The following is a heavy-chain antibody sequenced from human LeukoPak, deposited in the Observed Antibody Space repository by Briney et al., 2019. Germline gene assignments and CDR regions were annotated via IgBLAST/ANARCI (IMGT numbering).Heavy chain of an antibody. D-gene: IGHD3-3*01. CDR1: GFTFSSYG. J-gene: IGHJ4*02. CDR3: AKAELGVDTFFDY. V-gene: IGHV3-30*02. Sequence: GGSLRLSCAASGFTFSSYGMHWVRQAPGKGLEWVAFIRYDGSNKYYADSVKGRFTISRDNSKNTLYLQMNSLRAEDTAFYYCAKAELGVDTFFDYWGQGTLVTVSS. CDR2: IRYDGSNK.